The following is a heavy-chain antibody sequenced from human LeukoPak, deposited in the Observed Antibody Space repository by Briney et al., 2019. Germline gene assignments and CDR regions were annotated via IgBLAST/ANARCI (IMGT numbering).Heavy chain of an antibody. J-gene: IGHJ5*02. CDR3: ARGGRGYSSSWYWFDP. CDR1: GFTFSSNY. CDR2: ICTTGDT. Sequence: TGGSLRLSCAASGFTFSSNYMSWVRQAPGKGLEWVSAICTTGDTYYPGSVKGRFTISRENSKNSLYLQMNSLRAGDTAVYYCARGGRGYSSSWYWFDPWGQGTLVTVSS. V-gene: IGHV3-13*01. D-gene: IGHD6-13*01.